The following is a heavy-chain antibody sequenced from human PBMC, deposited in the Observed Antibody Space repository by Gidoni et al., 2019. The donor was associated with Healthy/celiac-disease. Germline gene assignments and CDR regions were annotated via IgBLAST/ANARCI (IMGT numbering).Heavy chain of an antibody. CDR2: IYTSGST. Sequence: QVQLQESGPGLVTPSETLSLPCTVSGGSISSSDWSWIRQPAGQGMEWIGGIYTSGSTNYNPPLKSRVTRSVETSKNQFSLKLSSVTAADTAVYYCASSSAMGWFDPWGQGTLVTVSS. D-gene: IGHD2-8*01. CDR3: ASSSAMGWFDP. CDR1: GGSISSSD. V-gene: IGHV4-4*07. J-gene: IGHJ5*02.